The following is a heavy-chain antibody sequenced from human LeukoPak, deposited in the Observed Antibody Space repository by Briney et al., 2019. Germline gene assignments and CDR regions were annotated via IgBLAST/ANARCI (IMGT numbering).Heavy chain of an antibody. CDR3: ARGVGIVSTISKKHFDD. V-gene: IGHV1-8*01. Sequence: ASVKVSCKASGYTFTSYDINWVRQATGQGLEWMGWMNPNSGNTGYAQKFQGRATMTRNTSINTSYMELSSLRSEDTAIYYCARGVGIVSTISKKHFDDWGQGTLVTVSS. D-gene: IGHD5/OR15-5a*01. CDR2: MNPNSGNT. J-gene: IGHJ4*02. CDR1: GYTFTSYD.